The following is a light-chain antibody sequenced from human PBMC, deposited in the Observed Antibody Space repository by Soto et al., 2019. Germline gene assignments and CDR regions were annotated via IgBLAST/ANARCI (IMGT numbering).Light chain of an antibody. V-gene: IGKV4-1*01. CDR2: DAS. CDR1: QSVLYSSNNKNY. Sequence: DIVMTQSPDSLAVSLGERATINCKSSQSVLYSSNNKNYLAWYQQKPGEAPKVLVYDASSLESGVPSRFSGSGSGTEFTLTISSLQPDDFATYYCQQYHSYWTFGQGTKVDIK. J-gene: IGKJ1*01. CDR3: QQYHSYWT.